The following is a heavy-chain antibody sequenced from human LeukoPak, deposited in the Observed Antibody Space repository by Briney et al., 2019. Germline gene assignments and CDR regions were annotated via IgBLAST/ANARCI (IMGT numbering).Heavy chain of an antibody. CDR2: ISYDGSNK. Sequence: GGSLRLSCAASGFTFSSYGMHWVRQAPGKGLEWVAVISYDGSNKYYADSVKGRFTISRDNSKNTLYLQMNSLRAGDTAVYYCAKSGDGDYYYYGMDVWGQGTTVTVSS. D-gene: IGHD2-21*01. CDR1: GFTFSSYG. CDR3: AKSGDGDYYYYGMDV. V-gene: IGHV3-30*18. J-gene: IGHJ6*02.